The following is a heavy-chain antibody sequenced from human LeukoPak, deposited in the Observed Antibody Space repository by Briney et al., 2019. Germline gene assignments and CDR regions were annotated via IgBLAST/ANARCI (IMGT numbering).Heavy chain of an antibody. D-gene: IGHD5-12*01. CDR1: GYTFTNYL. V-gene: IGHV1-3*01. J-gene: IGHJ4*02. CDR2: INAGNGNT. Sequence: VASVKVSCKASGYTFTNYLMHWVRQAPGQGLEWMGWINAGNGNTKYSQNFQDRVTITRDTSANTAYMELSSLRSEDTAVYYCARGTAYGGYVNYWGQGTLVTVSS. CDR3: ARGTAYGGYVNY.